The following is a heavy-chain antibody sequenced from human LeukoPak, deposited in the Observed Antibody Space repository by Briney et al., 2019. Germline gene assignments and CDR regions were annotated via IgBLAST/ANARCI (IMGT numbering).Heavy chain of an antibody. CDR3: ALGVAEDVLDI. CDR2: IYYSGST. J-gene: IGHJ3*02. Sequence: PSETLSLTCTVSGGSISSSGYYWGWIRQPPGKGLEWIGSIYYSGSTYYNPSLKSRFTIFVDTSKNQFSLKLSSVTPADTAVYYCALGVAEDVLDIWGQGTMVTVSS. V-gene: IGHV4-39*01. CDR1: GGSISSSGYY.